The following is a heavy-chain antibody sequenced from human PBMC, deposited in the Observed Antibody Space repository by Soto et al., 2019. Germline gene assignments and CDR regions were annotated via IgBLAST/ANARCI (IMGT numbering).Heavy chain of an antibody. CDR1: GFTFSSYA. CDR2: IIGSGGNT. Sequence: EVQLVESGGGLVQPGGSLRLSCTASGFTFSSYAMTWIRQAPGKGLEWVTTIIGSGGNTYYADSVKGRFTISRDNSKNAFLLQMKSLRAEDKDVYYCAKRATLFGYCYFYLWGRGALGTVSS. D-gene: IGHD2-15*01. CDR3: AKRATLFGYCYFYL. V-gene: IGHV3-23*04. J-gene: IGHJ2*01.